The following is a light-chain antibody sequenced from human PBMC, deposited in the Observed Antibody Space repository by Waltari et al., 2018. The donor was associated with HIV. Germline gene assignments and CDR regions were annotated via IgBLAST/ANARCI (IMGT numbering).Light chain of an antibody. CDR1: ALPKQY. Sequence: PPSVSVSPGQTARITCSGDALPKQYVYWYQQKPGQAPVLVIYKDSERPLGIPERFSGSSSGTTVTLTISGVQAEDGADYFCQSADSSGTFVVFGGGTKLTVL. CDR2: KDS. J-gene: IGLJ2*01. CDR3: QSADSSGTFVV. V-gene: IGLV3-25*03.